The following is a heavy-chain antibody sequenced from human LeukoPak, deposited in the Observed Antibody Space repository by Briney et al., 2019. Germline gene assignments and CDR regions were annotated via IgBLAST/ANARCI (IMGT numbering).Heavy chain of an antibody. CDR1: GFTFSNYN. Sequence: PEGSLRLSCAASGFTFSNYNMNWVRQAPGKGLEWVSSISSSSHNIYYAESMRGRFTISRDNAKNSLYLQMNSLRAEDTAVYFCAKRAQYCPSSSCLVYWGQGTLVTVSS. J-gene: IGHJ4*02. CDR3: AKRAQYCPSSSCLVY. V-gene: IGHV3-21*04. D-gene: IGHD2-2*01. CDR2: ISSSSHNI.